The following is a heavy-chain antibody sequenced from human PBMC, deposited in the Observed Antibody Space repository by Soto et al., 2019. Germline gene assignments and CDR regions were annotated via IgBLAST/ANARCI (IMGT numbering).Heavy chain of an antibody. CDR2: VSGSGATT. D-gene: IGHD1-26*01. CDR1: GFTFSSYA. Sequence: GGSLRLSCAASGFTFSSYAVTWARQAPGKGLEWVSAVSGSGATTNYADSVKGRFTISRDNSKNTLYLQMNSLRAEDTAVYYRAKGRQWELPPPLYFDYWGQGTLVTVSS. J-gene: IGHJ4*02. CDR3: AKGRQWELPPPLYFDY. V-gene: IGHV3-23*01.